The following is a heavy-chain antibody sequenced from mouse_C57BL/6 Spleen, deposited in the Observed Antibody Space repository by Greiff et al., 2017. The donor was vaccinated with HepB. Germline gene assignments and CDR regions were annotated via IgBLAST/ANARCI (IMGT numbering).Heavy chain of an antibody. CDR2: IDPNSGGT. J-gene: IGHJ4*01. V-gene: IGHV1-72*01. CDR3: ARSQAYYYGSSDYAMDY. CDR1: GYTFTSYW. D-gene: IGHD1-1*01. Sequence: QVQLKQSGAELVKPGASVKLSCKASGYTFTSYWMHWVKQRPGRGLEWIGRIDPNSGGTKYNEKFKSKATLTVDKPSSTAYMQLSSLTSEDSAVYYCARSQAYYYGSSDYAMDYWGQGTSVTVSS.